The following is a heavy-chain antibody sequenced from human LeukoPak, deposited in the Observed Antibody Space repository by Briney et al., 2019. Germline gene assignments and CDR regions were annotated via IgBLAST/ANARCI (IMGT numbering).Heavy chain of an antibody. D-gene: IGHD3-22*01. J-gene: IGHJ4*02. CDR3: ARDLPYYYDSSGPDY. Sequence: PGGSLRLSCTASGFTFGDYTMSWVRQAPGKGLEWVGFIRSKAYGGTTEYAASVQGRFTISRDDSKNIASLQMNNLKSEDTAVYFCARDLPYYYDSSGPDYWGQGTLVTVSS. CDR1: GFTFGDYT. CDR2: IRSKAYGGTT. V-gene: IGHV3-49*04.